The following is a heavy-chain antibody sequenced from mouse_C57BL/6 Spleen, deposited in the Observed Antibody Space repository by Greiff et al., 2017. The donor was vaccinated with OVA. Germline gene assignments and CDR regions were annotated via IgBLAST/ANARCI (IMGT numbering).Heavy chain of an antibody. J-gene: IGHJ1*03. D-gene: IGHD2-3*01. CDR1: GYTFTGYW. Sequence: QVQLQQSGAELMKPGASVKLSCKATGYTFTGYWIEWVKQRPGHGLEWIGEILPGSGSTNYNEKFKGKATFTADTSSNTAYMQLSSLTTEDSASKDCARRGLLRDWYGDVWGTGTTVTVSS. CDR2: ILPGSGST. CDR3: ARRGLLRDWYGDV. V-gene: IGHV1-9*01.